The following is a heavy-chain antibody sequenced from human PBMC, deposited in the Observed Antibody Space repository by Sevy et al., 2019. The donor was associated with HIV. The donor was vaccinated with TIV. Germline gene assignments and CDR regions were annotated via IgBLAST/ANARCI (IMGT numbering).Heavy chain of an antibody. CDR1: GFTFDDYA. D-gene: IGHD3-10*01. Sequence: GGSLRLSCAASGFTFDDYAMHWVRQAPGKGLEWVSGISWNSGSIGYADSVKGRFTISRDNAKNSLYLQMNSLRAEDTALYYCAKDMSGSGKGMDVWGHGTTVTVSS. J-gene: IGHJ6*02. CDR2: ISWNSGSI. V-gene: IGHV3-9*01. CDR3: AKDMSGSGKGMDV.